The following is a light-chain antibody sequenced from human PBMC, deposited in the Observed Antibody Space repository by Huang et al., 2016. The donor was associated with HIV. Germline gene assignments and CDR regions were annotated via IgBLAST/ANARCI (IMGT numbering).Light chain of an antibody. CDR3: QQSRSLPRT. V-gene: IGKV1-39*01. J-gene: IGKJ4*01. CDR1: ENIVYS. Sequence: DIKLTQSPSSLSASVGDGITITCRASENIVYSLSWFRQRPGRAPEALIYAASRLHAGVPSKFRATGSGTNFTLSIDGLGPEDFATYYCQQSRSLPRTYGGGTKVDI. CDR2: AAS.